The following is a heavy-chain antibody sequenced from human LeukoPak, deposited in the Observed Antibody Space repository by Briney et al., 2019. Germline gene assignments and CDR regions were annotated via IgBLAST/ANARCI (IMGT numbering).Heavy chain of an antibody. Sequence: SETLSLTCAVYGGSFSGYYWSWIRQPPGKGLEWIGEINHSGSTNYNPSLKSRVTISVDTSKNQFSLKLSSVTAADTAVYYCARDRDSVVVPAALPYYGMDVWGKGTTVTVSS. CDR1: GGSFSGYY. V-gene: IGHV4-34*01. D-gene: IGHD2-2*01. J-gene: IGHJ6*04. CDR2: INHSGST. CDR3: ARDRDSVVVPAALPYYGMDV.